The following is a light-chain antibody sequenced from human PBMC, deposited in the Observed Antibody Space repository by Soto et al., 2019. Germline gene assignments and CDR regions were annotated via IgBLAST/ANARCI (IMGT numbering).Light chain of an antibody. CDR3: SSYAGNNIHYV. Sequence: QSALTQPPSASGSAGQSVTISCTGTSTDVGGYNYVSWYQQHPGKAPKLMIYEVSKRPSGVPDRFSGSKSGNTASLTVSGLQAEDEADYCCSSYAGNNIHYVFGTGTKVTVL. CDR1: STDVGGYNY. J-gene: IGLJ1*01. V-gene: IGLV2-8*01. CDR2: EVS.